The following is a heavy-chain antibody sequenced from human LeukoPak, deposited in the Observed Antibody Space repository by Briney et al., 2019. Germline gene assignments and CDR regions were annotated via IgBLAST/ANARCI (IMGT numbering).Heavy chain of an antibody. CDR1: GFTFISYW. J-gene: IGHJ5*01. CDR2: IKQDGSEK. D-gene: IGHD2-2*01. Sequence: GGSLRLSCAASGFTFISYWMSWVRQAPRKGLEWVANIKQDGSEKYYVGSVKGRFTISRDNAKNSLYLQMNSLRAEDTAVYYCAKDRHAPGRYCSSTSCFPFDSWGQGTLVTVSS. V-gene: IGHV3-7*03. CDR3: AKDRHAPGRYCSSTSCFPFDS.